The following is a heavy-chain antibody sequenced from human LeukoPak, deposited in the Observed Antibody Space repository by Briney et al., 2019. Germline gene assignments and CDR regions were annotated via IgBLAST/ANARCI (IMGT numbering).Heavy chain of an antibody. CDR2: ISTSGTYI. J-gene: IGHJ4*02. V-gene: IGHV3-21*04. CDR1: GFTFSTYS. CDR3: AKDRSGWYKDY. D-gene: IGHD6-19*01. Sequence: GGSLRLSCAASGFTFSTYSMNWVRQAPGKGLEWVSSISTSGTYIYYADSVKGRFTISRDNSKNTLYLQMNSLRAEDTAVYYCAKDRSGWYKDYWGQGTLVTVSS.